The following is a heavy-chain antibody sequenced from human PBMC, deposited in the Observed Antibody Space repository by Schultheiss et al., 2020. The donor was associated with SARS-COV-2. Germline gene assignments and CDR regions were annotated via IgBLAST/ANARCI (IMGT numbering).Heavy chain of an antibody. CDR2: INPNSGGT. Sequence: ASVKVSCKASGYTFTSYYMHWVRQAPGQGLEWMGWINPNSGGTNYAQKFQGRVTMTRDTSISTAYMELSRLRSDDTAVYYCARDGRSTMSPYDYWGQGTLVTVSS. CDR1: GYTFTSYY. CDR3: ARDGRSTMSPYDY. D-gene: IGHD3-22*01. J-gene: IGHJ4*02. V-gene: IGHV1-2*02.